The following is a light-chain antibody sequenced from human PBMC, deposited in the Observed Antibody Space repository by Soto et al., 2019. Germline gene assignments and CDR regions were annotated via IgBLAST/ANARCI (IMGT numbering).Light chain of an antibody. J-gene: IGKJ2*01. CDR1: QGIGTN. Sequence: EIVMTQSPATLSVSPGERVTLSCRASQGIGTNLAWYQQKPGQAPRLVIYGASTRPTGVPARFSGGGSGTDFTLTISGLQSEDFAVYHCQQYYNWPPVTFGQGTKLEIK. CDR3: QQYYNWPPVT. CDR2: GAS. V-gene: IGKV3-15*01.